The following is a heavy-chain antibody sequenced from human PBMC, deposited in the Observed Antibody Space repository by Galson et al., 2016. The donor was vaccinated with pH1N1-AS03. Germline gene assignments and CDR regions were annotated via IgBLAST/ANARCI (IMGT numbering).Heavy chain of an antibody. CDR2: INPNSGGT. J-gene: IGHJ6*02. CDR1: GYTFTEYY. D-gene: IGHD3-10*01. CDR3: ARGDHFGSGTYKPYYAMDV. V-gene: IGHV1-2*02. Sequence: QSGAEVKKPGESLKISCKASGYTFTEYYMYWVRQAPGRGLEWMGWINPNSGGTKSAQKFQVRVTMTRDKSINTAYMEWSSLRSDDTAVYYCARGDHFGSGTYKPYYAMDVWGQGTTVTVSS.